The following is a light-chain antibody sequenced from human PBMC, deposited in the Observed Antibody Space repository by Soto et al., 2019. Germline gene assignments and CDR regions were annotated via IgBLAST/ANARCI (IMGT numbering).Light chain of an antibody. CDR1: QSISSW. CDR2: DAS. V-gene: IGKV1-5*01. J-gene: IGKJ2*01. CDR3: QQDNSYPYT. Sequence: DIPMTQSPSTLSASVGDRVTITCRASQSISSWLAWYQQKPGKAPKLLIYDASSLESGVPSRFSSSGSGTEFTLTISSLQPDDFATYYCQQDNSYPYTFGQGTKLEIK.